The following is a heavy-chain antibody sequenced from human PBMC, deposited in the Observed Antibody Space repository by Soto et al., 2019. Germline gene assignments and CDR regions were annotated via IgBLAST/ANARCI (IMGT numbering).Heavy chain of an antibody. CDR1: GFAFSNYA. D-gene: IGHD2-15*01. J-gene: IGHJ4*02. CDR3: RRGSRVFWGGGNCPPKPYYDS. CDR2: ISGRGDSA. Sequence: GGSLRLSCAASGFAFSNYAMSWVRQAPGKGLEWVSTISGRGDSADYADSVKGRFTISRDNSKNTVYLQMNSLRAEDTAVYYCRRGSRVFWGGGNCPPKPYYDSGGQGTLVPVSS. V-gene: IGHV3-23*01.